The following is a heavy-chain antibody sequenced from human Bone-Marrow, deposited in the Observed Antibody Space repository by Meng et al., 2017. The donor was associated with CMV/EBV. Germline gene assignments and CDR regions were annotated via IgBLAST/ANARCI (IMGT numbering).Heavy chain of an antibody. Sequence: GGSLKIPFGASGFTFSSYAMHWVRQAPGKGLEWVAVISYDGSNKYYADSVKGRFTISRDNSKNTLYLQMNSLRAEDTAVYYCARGEAARPRSPVFDYWGQGTLVTVSS. CDR1: GFTFSSYA. CDR2: ISYDGSNK. D-gene: IGHD6-6*01. V-gene: IGHV3-30-3*01. CDR3: ARGEAARPRSPVFDY. J-gene: IGHJ4*02.